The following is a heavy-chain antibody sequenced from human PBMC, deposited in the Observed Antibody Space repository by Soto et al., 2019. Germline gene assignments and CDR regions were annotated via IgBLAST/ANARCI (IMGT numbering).Heavy chain of an antibody. D-gene: IGHD6-13*01. Sequence: QVQLVQSGAEVKKPGASVKVSCKASGYTFTSYAIHWVRQAPGQRLEWMGWINAGNGNTKYSQKFQDRVTITRDTSESTTYMELSSLRSEDTAVYYCARGSEPAYSSWYINGDYWGQGTLVTVSS. V-gene: IGHV1-3*01. CDR3: ARGSEPAYSSWYINGDY. CDR1: GYTFTSYA. CDR2: INAGNGNT. J-gene: IGHJ4*02.